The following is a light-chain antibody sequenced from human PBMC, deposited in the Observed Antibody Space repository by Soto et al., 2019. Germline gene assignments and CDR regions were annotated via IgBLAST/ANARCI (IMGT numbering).Light chain of an antibody. CDR3: QTWGTGIVV. CDR2: VNTEGAH. CDR1: SGHSRYD. V-gene: IGLV4-69*01. J-gene: IGLJ2*01. Sequence: QLVLTQSPSASASLGASVKLTCILSSGHSRYDIAWHQQQPGKGPRFLMKVNTEGAHRKGDGMPDRFSGPSSGAERYLIISRLQSEDEADYYCQTWGTGIVVFGGGTKLTVL.